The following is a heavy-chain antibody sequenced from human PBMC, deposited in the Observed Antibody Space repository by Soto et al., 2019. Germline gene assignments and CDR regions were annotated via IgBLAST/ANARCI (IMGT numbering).Heavy chain of an antibody. Sequence: EVQLVGSGGGLVKPGGSLRLSCAASGFTFSTYAMNWVRQAPGKGLEWVSSISSRSTYIHYADSVKGRFTISRDNAKNSLYLHMNSLRAEDTAVYYCASSGDSNGWSFDYWGQGTLVTVSS. CDR3: ASSGDSNGWSFDY. CDR2: ISSRSTYI. V-gene: IGHV3-21*01. D-gene: IGHD6-19*01. CDR1: GFTFSTYA. J-gene: IGHJ4*02.